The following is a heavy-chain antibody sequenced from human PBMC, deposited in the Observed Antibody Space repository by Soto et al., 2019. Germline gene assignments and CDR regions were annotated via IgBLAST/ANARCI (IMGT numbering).Heavy chain of an antibody. Sequence: EVQLVESGGGLVQPGGSLRLSCAASGFTFSSYDMHWVRQATGKGLEWVSAIGTAGGTYYPGSVKGRFTISRENAKNSLYLQMNSLRAGDTAVYYCARVKYSSGRYGVYWYFDLWGRGTLVTVSS. D-gene: IGHD6-19*01. CDR3: ARVKYSSGRYGVYWYFDL. CDR2: IGTAGGT. CDR1: GFTFSSYD. V-gene: IGHV3-13*01. J-gene: IGHJ2*01.